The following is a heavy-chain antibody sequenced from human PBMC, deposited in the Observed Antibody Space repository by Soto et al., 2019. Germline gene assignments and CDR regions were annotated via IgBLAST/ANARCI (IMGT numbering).Heavy chain of an antibody. CDR3: ARGQGIQLWSYYFDY. D-gene: IGHD5-18*01. Sequence: PSETLSLTCTVSGGSISSYYWSWIRQPPGKGLEWIGYIYYSGSTNYNPSLKSRVTISVDTSKNQFSLKLSSVTAADTAVYYCARGQGIQLWSYYFDYWGQGTLVTVS. CDR2: IYYSGST. V-gene: IGHV4-59*01. CDR1: GGSISSYY. J-gene: IGHJ4*02.